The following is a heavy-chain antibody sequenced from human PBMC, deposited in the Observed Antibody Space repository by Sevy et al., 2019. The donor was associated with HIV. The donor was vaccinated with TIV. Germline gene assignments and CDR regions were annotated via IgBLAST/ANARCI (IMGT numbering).Heavy chain of an antibody. D-gene: IGHD3-22*01. J-gene: IGHJ6*02. Sequence: SVKVSCKASGGTFSSYAISWVRQAPGQGLEWMGGIIPIFGTANYAQKFQGRVTITADESTSTAYMELSSLRSEDTAVYYCAITMIVVVIPREYYYYGMDVWGQGTTVTVSS. CDR3: AITMIVVVIPREYYYYGMDV. CDR2: IIPIFGTA. CDR1: GGTFSSYA. V-gene: IGHV1-69*13.